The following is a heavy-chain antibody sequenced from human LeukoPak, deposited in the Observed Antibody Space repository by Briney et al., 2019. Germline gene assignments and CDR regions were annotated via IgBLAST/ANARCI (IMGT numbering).Heavy chain of an antibody. J-gene: IGHJ3*02. V-gene: IGHV4-39*07. D-gene: IGHD2-15*01. CDR1: GGSIDSGGYF. CDR3: ARDGGYCSGGSCYSDAFDI. Sequence: SETLSLTCTVSGGSIDSGGYFWTWIRQPPGKGLEWIGGLYHSGSTNYNPSLRSRVAMSVGTSKNQFSLRLNSVTAADTAVYYCARDGGYCSGGSCYSDAFDIWGQGTMVTVSS. CDR2: LYHSGST.